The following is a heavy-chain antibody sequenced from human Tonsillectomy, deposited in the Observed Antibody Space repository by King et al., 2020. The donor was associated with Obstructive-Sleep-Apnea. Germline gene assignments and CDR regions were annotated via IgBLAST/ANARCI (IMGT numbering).Heavy chain of an antibody. Sequence: VQLQESGPGLVKPSETLSLTCTVSGASISSYYWSWIRQPAGKGMEWIGRIHTSGTTNYNPSLKSRVTMSVDTSKNQFSLKLRSVTAADTAVYYCASWKVRGVIQEYWGQGTLVTVSS. J-gene: IGHJ4*02. V-gene: IGHV4-4*07. D-gene: IGHD3-10*01. CDR2: IHTSGTT. CDR3: ASWKVRGVIQEY. CDR1: GASISSYY.